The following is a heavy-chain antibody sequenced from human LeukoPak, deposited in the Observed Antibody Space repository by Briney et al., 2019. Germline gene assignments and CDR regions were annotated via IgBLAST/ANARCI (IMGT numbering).Heavy chain of an antibody. CDR2: ISSSSTYI. CDR1: GFTFSSYT. V-gene: IGHV3-21*01. CDR3: ARGTLYYGSESYDY. Sequence: GGSLRLSCAASGFTFSSYTMNWVRQAPGKGLEWVSSISSSSTYINYADSVKGRFTISRDNAKKSLYLQMKSLRAEDTAVYYCARGTLYYGSESYDYWGQGTLVAVSS. J-gene: IGHJ4*02. D-gene: IGHD3-10*01.